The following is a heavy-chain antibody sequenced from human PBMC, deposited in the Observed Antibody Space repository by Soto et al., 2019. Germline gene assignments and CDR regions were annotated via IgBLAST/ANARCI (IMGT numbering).Heavy chain of an antibody. CDR1: VVIVWNYG. J-gene: IGHJ4*02. CDR2: IAASSGGT. Sequence: PWWSLELGCTASVVIVWNYGMTWVRQSPVKGLEWVSSIAASSGGTYYSDSVKGRFAISRDSSDNTLYLQMNSLRVDDTAMYFCVQIQWELLHWGQGTLVTVSS. CDR3: VQIQWELLH. D-gene: IGHD1-26*01. V-gene: IGHV3-23*01.